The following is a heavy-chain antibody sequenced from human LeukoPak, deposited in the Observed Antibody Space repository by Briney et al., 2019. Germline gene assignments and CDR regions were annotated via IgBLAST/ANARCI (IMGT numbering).Heavy chain of an antibody. V-gene: IGHV4-38-2*02. D-gene: IGHD5-24*01. J-gene: IGHJ5*02. Sequence: SETLSLTCTVSGYSISSGYNWGWLRQPPGKVLVGIGSIYHSGSTYYNPSLKSRVTISVDTSKNQFSLKLSSVTAADTAVYYCARVKGWPPGWFDPWGQGTLVTVSS. CDR2: IYHSGST. CDR3: ARVKGWPPGWFDP. CDR1: GYSISSGYN.